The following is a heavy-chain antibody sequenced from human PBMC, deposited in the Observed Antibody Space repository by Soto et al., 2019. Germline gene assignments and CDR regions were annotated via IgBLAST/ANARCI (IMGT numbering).Heavy chain of an antibody. V-gene: IGHV1-3*01. D-gene: IGHD2-21*02. J-gene: IGHJ4*02. CDR3: ARAMAVTADFDF. CDR1: GYTFTGYS. CDR2: INAGNGNT. Sequence: GASVKVSCKASGYTFTGYSMHWVRQAPGHRLEWMGWINAGNGNTKYSQKFQGRVTITRDTSASTAYMEQSSLRSEDTAVYYCARAMAVTADFDFWGQVTLVTVS.